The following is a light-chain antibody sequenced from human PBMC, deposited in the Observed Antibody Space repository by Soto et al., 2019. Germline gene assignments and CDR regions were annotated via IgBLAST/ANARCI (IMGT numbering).Light chain of an antibody. J-gene: IGKJ3*01. CDR3: QQYGSSPQ. CDR2: GAS. Sequence: EIVLTQSPGTLSLSPGERATLSCRASQSVSSSYLAWYQQKPGQAPRLLIYGASSRATGIPDRFSGSGSGTDFTLTISRLEPEEFAVYYCQQYGSSPQFGPGNKVDIK. V-gene: IGKV3-20*01. CDR1: QSVSSSY.